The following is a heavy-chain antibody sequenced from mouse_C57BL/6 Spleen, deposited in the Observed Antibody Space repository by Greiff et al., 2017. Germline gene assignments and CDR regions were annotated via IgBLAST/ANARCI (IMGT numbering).Heavy chain of an antibody. J-gene: IGHJ2*01. V-gene: IGHV14-4*01. D-gene: IGHD1-1*01. CDR1: GFNIKDDY. CDR2: IDPENGDT. Sequence: VQLKQSGSELVRPGASVKLSCTASGFNIKDDYMHWVKQRPEQGLEWIGWIDPENGDTEYASKFQGKATITADTSSNTAYLQLSSLTSEDTAVYYCTTSSWGDYWGQGTTLTVSS. CDR3: TTSSWGDY.